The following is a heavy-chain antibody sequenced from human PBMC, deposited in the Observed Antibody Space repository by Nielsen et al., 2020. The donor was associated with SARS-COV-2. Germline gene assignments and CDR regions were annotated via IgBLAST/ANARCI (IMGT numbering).Heavy chain of an antibody. CDR1: GGSISSGGYY. V-gene: IGHV4-31*03. D-gene: IGHD3-3*01. CDR3: ARHQLSGITIFGVVTRYGMDV. J-gene: IGHJ6*02. CDR2: IYYSGST. Sequence: SETLSLTCTVSGGSISSGGYYWSWIRQHPGKGLEWIGYIYYSGSTYYNPSLKSRVTISVDTSKNQFSLKLSSVTAADTAVYYCARHQLSGITIFGVVTRYGMDVWGQGTTVTVS.